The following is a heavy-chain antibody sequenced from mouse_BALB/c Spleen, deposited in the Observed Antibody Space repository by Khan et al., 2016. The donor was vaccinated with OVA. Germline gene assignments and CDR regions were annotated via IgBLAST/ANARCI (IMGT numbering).Heavy chain of an antibody. CDR1: GYSFTNYG. Sequence: QIQLVQSGPELKKPGETVKISCKASGYSFTNYGMNWVKQAPGKGLKWMGWINTYTGEPTYADDFKGRFAFSLETSASTVYLQINNLKNEDTATYFCASGDDWYFDVWGAGTTVTVSS. CDR2: INTYTGEP. CDR3: ASGDDWYFDV. D-gene: IGHD2-13*01. V-gene: IGHV9-3-1*01. J-gene: IGHJ1*01.